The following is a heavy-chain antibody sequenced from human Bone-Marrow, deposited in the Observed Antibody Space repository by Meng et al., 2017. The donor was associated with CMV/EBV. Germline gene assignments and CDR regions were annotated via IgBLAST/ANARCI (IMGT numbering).Heavy chain of an antibody. Sequence: GESLKISCAASGFTFDDYTMHWVRQAPGKGLEWVSLISWDGGSTYYADSVKGRFTISRDNSKNTLYLQMNSLRAEDTAVYYCARGEWSHFDYWGQGTLVTVSS. CDR1: GFTFDDYT. D-gene: IGHD3-3*01. V-gene: IGHV3-43*01. J-gene: IGHJ4*02. CDR3: ARGEWSHFDY. CDR2: ISWDGGST.